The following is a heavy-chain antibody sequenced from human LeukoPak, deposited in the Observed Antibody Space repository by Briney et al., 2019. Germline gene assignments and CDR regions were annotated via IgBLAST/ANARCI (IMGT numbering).Heavy chain of an antibody. D-gene: IGHD3-22*01. J-gene: IGHJ4*02. CDR1: GFTFSSYG. Sequence: GGSLRLSCAASGFTFSSYGMHWVRQAPGKGLEWVAFLRYDGSNKYYADSVKGRFTISRDNSKNTLYLQMNSLRAEDTAVYYCARGMVKRRITMIVVVSPFDYWGQGTLVTVSS. V-gene: IGHV3-30*02. CDR2: LRYDGSNK. CDR3: ARGMVKRRITMIVVVSPFDY.